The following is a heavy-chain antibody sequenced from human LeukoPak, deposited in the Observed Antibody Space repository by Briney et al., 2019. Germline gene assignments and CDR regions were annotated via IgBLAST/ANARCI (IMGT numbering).Heavy chain of an antibody. D-gene: IGHD1-1*01. J-gene: IGHJ3*02. CDR1: GYTFTSYG. Sequence: ASVKVSCKASGYTFTSYGISWVRQAPGQGLEWMGWISAYNGNTNYAQKLQGRVTMTTDTSTSTAYMELRSLRSDDTAVCYCARAPLTNWNDENAFDIWGQGTMVTVSS. CDR3: ARAPLTNWNDENAFDI. CDR2: ISAYNGNT. V-gene: IGHV1-18*01.